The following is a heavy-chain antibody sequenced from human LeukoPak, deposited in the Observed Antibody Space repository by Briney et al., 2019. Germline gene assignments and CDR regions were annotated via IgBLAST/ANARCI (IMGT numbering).Heavy chain of an antibody. V-gene: IGHV4-31*03. CDR2: IFFSGST. CDR1: GVSISTDGYY. J-gene: IGHJ3*02. CDR3: ARARYCSSNSCYGDAFDM. D-gene: IGHD2-2*01. Sequence: SQTLSLTCTVSGVSISTDGYYWSWIRQHPGKGLEWIGYIFFSGSTNYNPSLKSRVTISVDTSKIQFSLKLSSVTAADTAVYYCARARYCSSNSCYGDAFDMWGQGTMVTVSS.